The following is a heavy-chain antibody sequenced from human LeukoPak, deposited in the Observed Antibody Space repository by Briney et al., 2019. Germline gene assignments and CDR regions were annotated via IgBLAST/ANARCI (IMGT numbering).Heavy chain of an antibody. J-gene: IGHJ5*02. D-gene: IGHD5-12*01. CDR3: ARGGRGYSGYVWTGNNWFDP. V-gene: IGHV4-34*01. Sequence: SETLPLTCAVYGGSFSGYYWSWIRQPPGKGLEWIGEINHSGSTNYNPSLKSRVTISVDTSKNQFSLKLSSVTAADTAVYYCARGGRGYSGYVWTGNNWFDPWGQGTLVTVSS. CDR1: GGSFSGYY. CDR2: INHSGST.